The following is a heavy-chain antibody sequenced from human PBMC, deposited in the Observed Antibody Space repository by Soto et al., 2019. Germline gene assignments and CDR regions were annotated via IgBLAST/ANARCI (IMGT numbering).Heavy chain of an antibody. D-gene: IGHD4-17*01. J-gene: IGHJ4*02. CDR3: ARDPTVTTWAFDY. CDR2: ISSSSSYI. CDR1: GFTFSSYS. Sequence: EVQLVESGGGLVKPGGSLRLSCAASGFTFSSYSMNWVRQAPGKGLEWVSSISSSSSYIYYADSVKGRFTISRDNAKNSLYLQMNSLRAEDTAVYYCARDPTVTTWAFDYWGQGTLVTVSS. V-gene: IGHV3-21*01.